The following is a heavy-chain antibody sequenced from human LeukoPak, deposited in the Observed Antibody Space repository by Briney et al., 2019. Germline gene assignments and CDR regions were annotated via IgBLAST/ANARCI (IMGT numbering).Heavy chain of an antibody. CDR1: GFTFSSYS. CDR2: ISSSSSYI. J-gene: IGHJ3*02. D-gene: IGHD1-26*01. CDR3: ARAQQAGELTNAFDI. Sequence: GGSLRLSCAASGFTFSSYSMNWVRQAPGKGLEWVSSISSSSSYIYYADSVKGRFTISRDNAKNSLYLQMNSLRAEDTAVYYCARAQQAGELTNAFDIWGQGTMVTVSS. V-gene: IGHV3-21*01.